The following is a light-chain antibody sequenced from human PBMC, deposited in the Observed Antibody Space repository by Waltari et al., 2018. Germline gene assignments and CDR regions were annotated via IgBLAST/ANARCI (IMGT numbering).Light chain of an antibody. CDR3: KQYSDWRMT. V-gene: IGKV3-15*01. Sequence: DIVMTHSPGTLSVSPGERATLSSRASQSFSSSLACYHQNPAQSPRLLIYGASTRATGIPGRFSGSGSGTDFTLTNSGLQSEEFEVYHCKQYSDWRMTFGQRNKVGI. J-gene: IGKJ1*01. CDR1: QSFSSS. CDR2: GAS.